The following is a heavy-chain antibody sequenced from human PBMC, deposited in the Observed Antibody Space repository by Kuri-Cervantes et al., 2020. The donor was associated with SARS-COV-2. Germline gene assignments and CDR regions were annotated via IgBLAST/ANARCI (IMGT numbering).Heavy chain of an antibody. J-gene: IGHJ4*02. CDR1: GFTFSSYS. CDR2: ISSSSSYM. D-gene: IGHD3-3*01. CDR3: ARDQNRRITIFGVVIDSPAFDY. Sequence: GESLKISCAASGFTFSSYSMNWVRQAPGKGLERVSPISSSSSYMYYADSVKGRFTISRDNAKNSLYLQMNSLRAEDTAVYYCARDQNRRITIFGVVIDSPAFDYWGQGTLVTVSS. V-gene: IGHV3-21*01.